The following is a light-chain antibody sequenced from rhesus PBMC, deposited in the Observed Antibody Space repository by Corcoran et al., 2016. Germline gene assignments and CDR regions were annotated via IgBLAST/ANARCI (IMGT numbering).Light chain of an antibody. CDR1: QSISSW. V-gene: IGKV1-22*01. J-gene: IGKJ3*01. Sequence: DIQMTQSPSSLSASVGDTVTITCRASQSISSWLAWYPQETRKAPKLLIYKASSLQSGVPSRFSGSGSGTDFTLTISRLQSEDFATYYCQQYSSSPFTFGPGTKLDIK. CDR2: KAS. CDR3: QQYSSSPFT.